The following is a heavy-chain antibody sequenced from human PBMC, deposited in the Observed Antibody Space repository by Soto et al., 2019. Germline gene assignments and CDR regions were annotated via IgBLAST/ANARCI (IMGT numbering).Heavy chain of an antibody. CDR1: GGTFSSYT. V-gene: IGHV1-69*02. Sequence: QVQLVQSGAEVKKPGSSVKVSCKASGGTFSSYTISWVRQAPGQGLEWMGRIIPILGIANYAQKFQGRVTITADKSKNPGYMELSSLSAEDTAGCYCGGGGLSSGYSHGWGQGTMVTVCS. J-gene: IGHJ1*01. CDR3: GGGGLSSGYSHG. D-gene: IGHD3-22*01. CDR2: IIPILGIA.